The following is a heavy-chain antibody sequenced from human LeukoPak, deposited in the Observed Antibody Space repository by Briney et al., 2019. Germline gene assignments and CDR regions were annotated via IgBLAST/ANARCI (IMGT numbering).Heavy chain of an antibody. J-gene: IGHJ3*02. CDR3: VKDGGATVVTPNDAFDI. D-gene: IGHD4-23*01. Sequence: PGGSLRLSCSASGFTFSSYAIHWVRQAPGKGLEYVSTISSNGGGTYYADSVKGRFTISRDNSKNTLYLQMSSLRAEDTAVYYCVKDGGATVVTPNDAFDIWGQGTMVTVSS. V-gene: IGHV3-64D*09. CDR2: ISSNGGGT. CDR1: GFTFSSYA.